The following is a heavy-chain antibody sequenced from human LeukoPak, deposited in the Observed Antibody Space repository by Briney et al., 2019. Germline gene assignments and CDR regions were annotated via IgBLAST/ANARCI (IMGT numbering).Heavy chain of an antibody. V-gene: IGHV1-2*06. D-gene: IGHD3-22*01. CDR1: GYTLTELS. Sequence: ASVKVSCKVSGYTLTELSMHWVRQAPGQGLEWMGRINPNSGGTNYAQKFQGRVTMTRDTSISTAYMELSRLRSDDTAVYYCARQDDYYDSSGYYYVVFQHWGQGTLVTVSS. J-gene: IGHJ1*01. CDR2: INPNSGGT. CDR3: ARQDDYYDSSGYYYVVFQH.